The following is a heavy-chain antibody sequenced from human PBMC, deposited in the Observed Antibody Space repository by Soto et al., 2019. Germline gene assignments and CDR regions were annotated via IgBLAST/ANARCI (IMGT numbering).Heavy chain of an antibody. D-gene: IGHD2-21*02. CDR3: ARSLTYCGGDCYSEYYFDY. Sequence: EVQLVESGGGLVKPGGSLRHSCAASGFTFSSYSMNWVRQAPGKGLEWVSSISSSSSYIYYADSVKGRFTISRDNAKNSLYLQMNTLRAEDTAVYYCARSLTYCGGDCYSEYYFDYWGQGTLVTVSS. CDR1: GFTFSSYS. J-gene: IGHJ4*02. V-gene: IGHV3-21*01. CDR2: ISSSSSYI.